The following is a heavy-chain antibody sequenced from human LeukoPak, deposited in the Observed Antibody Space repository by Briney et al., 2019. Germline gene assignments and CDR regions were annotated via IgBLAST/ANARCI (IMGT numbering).Heavy chain of an antibody. D-gene: IGHD3-10*01. CDR2: INHGGST. CDR3: ARLGRSGGKYYFDY. CDR1: GGSISSYY. J-gene: IGHJ4*02. Sequence: PSETLSLTCTVSGGSISSYYWSWIRQPPGKGLEWIGEINHGGSTNYNPSLKSRVTISVDTSKNQFSLTLTSVTAADTAVYYCARLGRSGGKYYFDYWGQGTLVTVSS. V-gene: IGHV4-34*01.